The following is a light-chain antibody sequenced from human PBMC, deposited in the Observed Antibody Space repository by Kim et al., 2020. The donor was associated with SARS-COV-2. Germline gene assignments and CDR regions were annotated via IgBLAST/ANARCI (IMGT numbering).Light chain of an antibody. J-gene: IGKJ4*01. CDR3: QQSYSPLPPT. V-gene: IGKV1-39*01. CDR2: TAS. Sequence: DIQMTQSPSSLSASVGDRITITCRASQSISNFLNWYQQKPGRAPKLLIYTASGLAYGVPSRFSGSGSGTDFSLTISSLQPEDFATYYCQQSYSPLPPTFGGGTKVDIK. CDR1: QSISNF.